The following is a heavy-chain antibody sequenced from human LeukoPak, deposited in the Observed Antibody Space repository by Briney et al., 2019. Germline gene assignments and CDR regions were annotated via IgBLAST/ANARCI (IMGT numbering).Heavy chain of an antibody. J-gene: IGHJ4*02. CDR2: IYYSGST. Sequence: SETLSLTCAVYGGSFSGYYWSWIRQHPGKGLEWIGYIYYSGSTYYNPSLKSRVTISVDTSKNQFSLKLSSVTAADTAVYYCAMGILLFDYWGQGTLVTVSS. CDR3: AMGILLFDY. D-gene: IGHD2-15*01. V-gene: IGHV4-31*11. CDR1: GGSFSGYY.